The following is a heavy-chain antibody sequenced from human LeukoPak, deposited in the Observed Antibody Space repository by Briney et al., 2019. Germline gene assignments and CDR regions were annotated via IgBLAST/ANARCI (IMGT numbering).Heavy chain of an antibody. D-gene: IGHD3-10*01. CDR3: ARGRRDGSGWFEAYYYYYMDV. CDR2: IGTAGDT. V-gene: IGHV3-13*01. Sequence: GGSLRLSCAASGFTFSSYDMHWVRQATGKGLEWVSAIGTAGDTYYPGSVKGRFTISRENATNSLYLQMNSLRAGDTAVYYCARGRRDGSGWFEAYYYYYMDVWGKGTTVTISS. CDR1: GFTFSSYD. J-gene: IGHJ6*03.